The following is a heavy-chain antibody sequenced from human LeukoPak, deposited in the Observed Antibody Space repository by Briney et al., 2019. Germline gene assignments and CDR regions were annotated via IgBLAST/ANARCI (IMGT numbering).Heavy chain of an antibody. CDR2: INPNSGVR. Sequence: GASVKVSCKASGYTFAGYFIHWVRQAPGQGLERMGWINPNSGVRNYAQNFQGRVTMTRDTSISAAYMELSRLTSDDTAVYYCARDKRERIAAGSFDYWGQGTLVTVSS. J-gene: IGHJ4*02. CDR3: ARDKRERIAAGSFDY. CDR1: GYTFAGYF. D-gene: IGHD6-25*01. V-gene: IGHV1-2*02.